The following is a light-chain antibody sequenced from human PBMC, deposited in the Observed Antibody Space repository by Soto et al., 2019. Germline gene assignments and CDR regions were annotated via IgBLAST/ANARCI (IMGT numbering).Light chain of an antibody. Sequence: QPVLTQPRSVSGSPGQSVTISCTGTSSDVGGYDYVSWYQQHPGKAPKVMIYDVTKRPSGVPDRFSGSKSGYTASLTISGLRAEDEADYYCCSYAGSYTYVFGTGTKLTVL. CDR2: DVT. J-gene: IGLJ1*01. V-gene: IGLV2-11*01. CDR3: CSYAGSYTYV. CDR1: SSDVGGYDY.